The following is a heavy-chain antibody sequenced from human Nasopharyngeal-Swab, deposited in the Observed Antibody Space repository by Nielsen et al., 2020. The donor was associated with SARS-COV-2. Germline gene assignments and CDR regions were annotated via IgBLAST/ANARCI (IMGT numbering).Heavy chain of an antibody. CDR3: AREGQGYYDSSGYYSGAPDY. Sequence: GASLKISCAASGFTFSDYYMSWIRQAPGKGLEWVSYISSSGSTIYYADSVKGRFTISRDNAKNSLYLQMNSLRAEDTAVYYCAREGQGYYDSSGYYSGAPDYWGQGTLVTVSS. J-gene: IGHJ4*02. V-gene: IGHV3-11*04. CDR2: ISSSGSTI. D-gene: IGHD3-22*01. CDR1: GFTFSDYY.